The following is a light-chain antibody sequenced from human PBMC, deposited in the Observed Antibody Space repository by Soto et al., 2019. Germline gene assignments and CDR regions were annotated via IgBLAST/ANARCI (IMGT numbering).Light chain of an antibody. CDR3: QQYGSSPRT. V-gene: IGKV3-20*01. Sequence: EIVLTLSPGPLSLSPGERATLSCMASQSVSSNYLAWYQQKPGQAPRLLIYDASSRATGIPDRFSGSGSGTDFTLTISRLEPEDFVVYYCQQYGSSPRTFGQGTKVDIK. J-gene: IGKJ1*01. CDR1: QSVSSNY. CDR2: DAS.